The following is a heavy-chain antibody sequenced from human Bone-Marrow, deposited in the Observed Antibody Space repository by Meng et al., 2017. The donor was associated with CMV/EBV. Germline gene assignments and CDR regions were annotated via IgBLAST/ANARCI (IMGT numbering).Heavy chain of an antibody. V-gene: IGHV3-48*04. CDR1: GFIFSDYN. J-gene: IGHJ6*02. Sequence: GGSLRLSCAASGFIFSDYNMNWVRQAPGKGLEWIAYISRSGTNTFYSDSVRGRLTISRDNAKNSLFLQTDSLRAEDTAVYYCARAGFSSSSGRVTSYYYYGMDVWGQGTTVTGSS. CDR2: ISRSGTNT. CDR3: ARAGFSSSSGRVTSYYYYGMDV. D-gene: IGHD6-6*01.